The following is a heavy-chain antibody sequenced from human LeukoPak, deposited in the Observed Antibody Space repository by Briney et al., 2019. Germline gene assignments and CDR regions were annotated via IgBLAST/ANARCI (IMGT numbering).Heavy chain of an antibody. CDR3: ARASLRYFDCDV. CDR2: INPNSGGT. Sequence: ASVKVSCKASGYTFTNYYMHWVRQAPGQGLEWMGWINPNSGGTNYAQKFQGWVTMTRDTSISTAYMELSRLRSDDTAVYYCARASLRYFDCDVWGQGTTVTVSS. J-gene: IGHJ6*02. D-gene: IGHD3-9*01. V-gene: IGHV1-2*04. CDR1: GYTFTNYY.